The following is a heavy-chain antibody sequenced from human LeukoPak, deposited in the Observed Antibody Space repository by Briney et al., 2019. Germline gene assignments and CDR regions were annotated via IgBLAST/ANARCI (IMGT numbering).Heavy chain of an antibody. CDR3: ARSSVYSSSSDY. CDR2: INPNSGGT. D-gene: IGHD6-6*01. V-gene: IGHV1-2*06. Sequence: ASVKVSCKASGYTFTSYDINWVRQAPGQGLEWMGRINPNSGGTNYAQKFQGRVTMTRDTSISTAYMELSRLRSDDTAVYYCARSSVYSSSSDYWGQGTLVTVSS. J-gene: IGHJ4*02. CDR1: GYTFTSYD.